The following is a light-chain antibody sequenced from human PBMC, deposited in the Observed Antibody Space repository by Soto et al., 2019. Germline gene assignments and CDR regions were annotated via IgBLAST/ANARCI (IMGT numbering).Light chain of an antibody. CDR3: QQYNNWPPYT. J-gene: IGKJ2*01. CDR2: SAS. CDR1: QSVRNN. V-gene: IGKV3D-15*01. Sequence: EIVMTQSPATLSVSPGERATLSCRASQSVRNNLAWYQRKPGQAPRLLIYSASTRATGIRARFSGSGSETEFTLTISSLQSEDFAVYYGQQYNNWPPYTFGQGTRLEIK.